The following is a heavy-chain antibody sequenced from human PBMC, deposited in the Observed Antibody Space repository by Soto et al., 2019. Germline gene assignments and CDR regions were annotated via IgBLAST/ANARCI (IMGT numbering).Heavy chain of an antibody. CDR2: ISAYNGNT. Sequence: RASVKVSCKASGYTFTSYGISWVRQAPGQGLEWMGWISAYNGNTNYAQKLQGRVTMTTGTSTSTAYMELRSLRSDDTAVYYCARVPLYYYDSSGTVDYWGQGTLVTVSS. D-gene: IGHD3-22*01. CDR3: ARVPLYYYDSSGTVDY. CDR1: GYTFTSYG. V-gene: IGHV1-18*04. J-gene: IGHJ4*02.